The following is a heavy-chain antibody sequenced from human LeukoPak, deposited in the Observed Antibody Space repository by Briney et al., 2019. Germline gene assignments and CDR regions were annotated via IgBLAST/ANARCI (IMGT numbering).Heavy chain of an antibody. CDR3: AKAPRGYDIKGAY. CDR1: GFTFSSYA. CDR2: ISGSGGST. Sequence: PGGSLRLSRAASGFTFSSYAMSWVRQAPGKGLEWVSAISGSGGSTYYADSVKGRFTISRDNSKNTLYLQMNSLRAEDTAVYYCAKAPRGYDIKGAYWGQGTLVTVSS. J-gene: IGHJ4*02. V-gene: IGHV3-23*01. D-gene: IGHD5-12*01.